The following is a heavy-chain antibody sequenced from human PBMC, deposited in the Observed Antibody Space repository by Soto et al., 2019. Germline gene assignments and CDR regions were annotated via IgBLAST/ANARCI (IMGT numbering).Heavy chain of an antibody. J-gene: IGHJ4*02. D-gene: IGHD2-2*01. Sequence: PSETLSLTCAVSCGSISSVGYSWSWIRQPPGKCLEWIGYMYHIGIXXYSPSLKXXVTISIDRSKXRFSLXLSSVTSADKAVYYLVRVPDYWGQGILVXVSS. CDR2: MYHIGIX. CDR3: VRVPDY. V-gene: IGHV4-30-2*01. CDR1: CGSISSVGYS.